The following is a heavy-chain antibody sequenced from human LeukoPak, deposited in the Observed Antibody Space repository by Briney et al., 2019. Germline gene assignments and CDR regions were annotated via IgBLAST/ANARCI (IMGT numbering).Heavy chain of an antibody. CDR3: AWWYSYYYYYYMDV. CDR1: GGSISSSSYY. Sequence: PSETLSLTCTVSGGSISSSSYYWGWIRQPPGKGLEWIGSIYYSGSTYYNPSLKSRVTISVGTSKNQFSLKLSSVTAADTAVYYCAWWYSYYYYYYMDVWGKGTTVTVSS. CDR2: IYYSGST. V-gene: IGHV4-39*07. J-gene: IGHJ6*03. D-gene: IGHD2-15*01.